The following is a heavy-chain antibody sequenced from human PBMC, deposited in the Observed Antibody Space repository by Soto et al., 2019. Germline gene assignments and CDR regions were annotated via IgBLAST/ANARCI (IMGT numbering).Heavy chain of an antibody. Sequence: PSETLSLTCIVSGGSMNNYYWGWIRQTPEKGLEWIAYIYDSGKTNWNPSLRSRVTISVDTSRNQFSLKMTSMTAADTAVYYCARTVGGRLVFDYWSQGTLVTVSS. J-gene: IGHJ4*02. V-gene: IGHV4-59*01. CDR1: GGSMNNYY. CDR3: ARTVGGRLVFDY. D-gene: IGHD3-16*01. CDR2: IYDSGKT.